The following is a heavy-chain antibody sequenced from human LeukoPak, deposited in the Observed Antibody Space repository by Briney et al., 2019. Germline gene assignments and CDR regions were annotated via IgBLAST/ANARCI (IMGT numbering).Heavy chain of an antibody. CDR1: GYTFPSFY. CDR3: AIGKFFGVVNDY. D-gene: IGHD3-3*01. V-gene: IGHV1-46*01. Sequence: ASVKVSCKAYGYTFPSFYMNWVRQAPVQGLEWMGIINPRVGITTYAPKFQDRVTMTTDMSTSTVYLERSSLTSEATAVYYFAIGKFFGVVNDYWGKGNVDSVSS. J-gene: IGHJ4*02. CDR2: INPRVGIT.